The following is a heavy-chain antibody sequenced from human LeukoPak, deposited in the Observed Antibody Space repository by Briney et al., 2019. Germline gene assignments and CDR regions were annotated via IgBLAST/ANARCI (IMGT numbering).Heavy chain of an antibody. J-gene: IGHJ3*02. CDR2: ITHTGST. Sequence: SETLSLTCTVFGGSFSGFCWTWIRQPPGRGLEWIGEITHTGSTNYNPSLMSRVTISVDTSKNQFSLNLSSVTAADTTVYYCARAAPGRDDGLDIWGQGTMVTVSS. V-gene: IGHV4-34*01. D-gene: IGHD5-24*01. CDR1: GGSFSGFC. CDR3: ARAAPGRDDGLDI.